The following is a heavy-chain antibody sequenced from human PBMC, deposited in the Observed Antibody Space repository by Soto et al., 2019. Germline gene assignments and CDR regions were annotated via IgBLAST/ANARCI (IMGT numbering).Heavy chain of an antibody. CDR3: AKAWGIDY. D-gene: IGHD7-27*01. J-gene: IGHJ4*02. V-gene: IGHV3-23*01. CDR2: ISGSGSST. CDR1: GFTVSSHA. Sequence: GGSLRLSCEGSGFTVSSHAMTWIRQAPGKGPEWVSTISGSGSSTYSADSVKGRFTISRDNSKNTLYLQMNSLRVEDTAIYYCAKAWGIDYWGQGTLVTVSS.